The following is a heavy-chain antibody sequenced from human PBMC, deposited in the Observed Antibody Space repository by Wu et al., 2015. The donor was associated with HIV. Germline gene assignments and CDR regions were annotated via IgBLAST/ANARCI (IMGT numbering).Heavy chain of an antibody. CDR2: MNPNSGNT. Sequence: QVQLVQSGAEVRKPKSSVKVSCKASGYTFSAYDINWVRQAPGQGLEWVGWMNPNSGNTGYPQKFQGRVTMTRDTSISTAYMELSSLKSEDTAVYYCARAASFFYDKHGYYRNWYFDVWGRGTLVAVSS. CDR3: ARAASFFYDKHGYYRNWYFDV. CDR1: GYTFSAYD. V-gene: IGHV1-8*01. J-gene: IGHJ2*01. D-gene: IGHD3-22*01.